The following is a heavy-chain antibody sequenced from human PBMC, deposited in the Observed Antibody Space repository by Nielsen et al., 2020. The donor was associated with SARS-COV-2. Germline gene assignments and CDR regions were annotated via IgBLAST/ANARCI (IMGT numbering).Heavy chain of an antibody. Sequence: SLKISCAASGFTFDDYAMHWVRQVPGKGLEWVSGVSWNSAYMAYADSVKGRFTISRDNAKNSLYLQMNSLRAEDTAVYYCASTAGRNWFDPWGQGTLVTVSS. CDR2: VSWNSAYM. D-gene: IGHD2-2*01. CDR1: GFTFDDYA. CDR3: ASTAGRNWFDP. V-gene: IGHV3-9*01. J-gene: IGHJ5*02.